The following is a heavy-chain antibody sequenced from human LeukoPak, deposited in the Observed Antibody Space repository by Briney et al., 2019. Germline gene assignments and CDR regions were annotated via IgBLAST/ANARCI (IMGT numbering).Heavy chain of an antibody. V-gene: IGHV4-34*01. D-gene: IGHD3-10*01. Sequence: SSETLSLTCAVYGGSFSGYYWSWIRQPPGKGLEWIGEINHSGSTNYNPSLKSRVTISVDTSKNQFSLKLSSVTAADTAVYYCARGLYYYGSGSPYNWFDPWGQGTLVTVSS. CDR2: INHSGST. CDR1: GGSFSGYY. CDR3: ARGLYYYGSGSPYNWFDP. J-gene: IGHJ5*02.